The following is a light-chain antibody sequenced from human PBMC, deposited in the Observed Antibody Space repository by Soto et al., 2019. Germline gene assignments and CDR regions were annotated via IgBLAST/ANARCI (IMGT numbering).Light chain of an antibody. CDR2: KAS. Sequence: DIQMTQSPSTLSASIGDRVTITCRASQSIDTSLAWYQQKPGKAPKLLIYKASSLQSGVPSRFSGSGSGTEFTLTISSLQPDDFATYSCQHYNAYSGTFGQGTKVEVK. CDR3: QHYNAYSGT. CDR1: QSIDTS. J-gene: IGKJ1*01. V-gene: IGKV1-5*03.